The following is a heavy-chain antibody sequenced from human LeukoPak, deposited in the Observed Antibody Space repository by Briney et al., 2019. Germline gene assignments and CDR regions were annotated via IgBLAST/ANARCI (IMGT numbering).Heavy chain of an antibody. CDR3: ARRGSVVTGPASDI. J-gene: IGHJ3*02. D-gene: IGHD2-21*02. CDR1: GFTVSTNY. CDR2: IFSAGST. V-gene: IGHV3-53*01. Sequence: GGSLRLSCAASGFTVSTNYMSWVRQPPGKGLEWGSVIFSAGSTYYADSVKGRFTISRDNSKNTLYLQMNSLRVEDTAVYYCARRGSVVTGPASDIWGQGTVVTVSS.